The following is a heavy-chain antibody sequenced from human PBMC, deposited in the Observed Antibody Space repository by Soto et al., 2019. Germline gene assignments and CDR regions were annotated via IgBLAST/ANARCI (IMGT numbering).Heavy chain of an antibody. D-gene: IGHD4-17*01. CDR2: ISGSGGST. V-gene: IGHV3-23*01. Sequence: PGGSLRLSCAASGFTFSSYVMGWVRQAPGKGLEWVSAISGSGGSTYYADSVKGRFTISRDNSKNTLYLQMNSLRAEDTAVYYCAKGTVTTGYYGMDVWGQGTPVTVYS. J-gene: IGHJ6*02. CDR1: GFTFSSYV. CDR3: AKGTVTTGYYGMDV.